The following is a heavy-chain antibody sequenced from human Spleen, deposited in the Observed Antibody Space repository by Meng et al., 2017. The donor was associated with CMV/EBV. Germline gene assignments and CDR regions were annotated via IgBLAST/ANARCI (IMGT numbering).Heavy chain of an antibody. V-gene: IGHV5-51*01. CDR3: ARPGDYSNYVSFFQH. CDR2: IYPADSDI. D-gene: IGHD4-11*01. CDR1: GYTFANDW. J-gene: IGHJ1*01. Sequence: SGYTFANDWTAWVRQPPGKGLEWMGIIYPADSDIRYSPSFQGQVTISADKSITTAYLQWSSLKASDTAIYYCARPGDYSNYVSFFQHWGQGTLVTVSS.